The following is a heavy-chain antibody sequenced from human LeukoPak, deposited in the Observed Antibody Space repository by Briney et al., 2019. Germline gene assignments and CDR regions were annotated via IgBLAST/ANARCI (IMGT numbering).Heavy chain of an antibody. CDR1: GGTFSSYA. CDR3: ADCSSTSCPGWGAFDI. D-gene: IGHD2-2*01. V-gene: IGHV1-69*01. Sequence: ASVKVSCKASGGTFSSYAISWVRQAPGQGREWMGGIIPIFGTANYAQKFQGRVTITADESPSTAYMALSSLRSEDTAVYYCADCSSTSCPGWGAFDIWGQGTMVTVSS. CDR2: IIPIFGTA. J-gene: IGHJ3*02.